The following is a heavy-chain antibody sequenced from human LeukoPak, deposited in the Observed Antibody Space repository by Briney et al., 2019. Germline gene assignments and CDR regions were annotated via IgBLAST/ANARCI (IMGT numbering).Heavy chain of an antibody. D-gene: IGHD3-9*01. CDR2: INPNSGDT. CDR3: ARAREVTGLTP. J-gene: IGHJ5*02. V-gene: IGHV1-2*02. Sequence: ASVKVSCKASGYSYSGNYMHWVRQAPGQGLEWMAWINPNSGDTNYAQKFQGRVTVTRDTSISTAYVEVSRLRYGETAIYYCARAREVTGLTPWGQGTLVSVSS. CDR1: GYSYSGNY.